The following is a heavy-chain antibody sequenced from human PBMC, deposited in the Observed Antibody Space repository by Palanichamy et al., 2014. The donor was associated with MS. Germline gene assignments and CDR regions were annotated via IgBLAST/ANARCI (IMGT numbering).Heavy chain of an antibody. CDR1: GGSITNYY. D-gene: IGHD3-10*01. Sequence: QVQLQESGPGLVKPSETLSLTCTVSGGSITNYYWSWIRQPPGKGLEWIGYIYHSGSTNYNPSLKSRVTISVDTSESQVSLKLSSVTAADTAMYYCARRTRSGEAFDIWGQGTMVTVSS. J-gene: IGHJ3*02. CDR2: IYHSGST. V-gene: IGHV4-59*01. CDR3: ARRTRSGEAFDI.